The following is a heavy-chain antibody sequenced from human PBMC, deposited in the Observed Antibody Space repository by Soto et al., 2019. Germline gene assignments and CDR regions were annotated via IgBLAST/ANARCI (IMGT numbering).Heavy chain of an antibody. Sequence: PGGSLRLSCAVSGFTLSNYAMSWVRQAPGKGLEWVSGISGSGGSTYYADSVKGRFSISRDNSKNTLFLQMNSLRAEDTAVFYCAKTRSCSRTSCYPDYHYMDVWGKGTTVTVSS. CDR1: GFTLSNYA. CDR2: ISGSGGST. CDR3: AKTRSCSRTSCYPDYHYMDV. V-gene: IGHV3-23*01. D-gene: IGHD2-2*01. J-gene: IGHJ6*03.